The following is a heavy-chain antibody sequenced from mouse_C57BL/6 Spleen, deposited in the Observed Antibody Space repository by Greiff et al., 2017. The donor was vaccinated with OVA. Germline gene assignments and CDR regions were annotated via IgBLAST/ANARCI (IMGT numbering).Heavy chain of an antibody. CDR3: ARSTVVAPFAY. CDR2: IYPGDGDT. Sequence: VMLVESGPELVKPGASVKISCKASGYAFSSSWMNWVKQRPGKGLEWIGRIYPGDGDTNYNGKFKGKATLTADKSSSTAYMQLSSLTSEDSAVYFCARSTVVAPFAYWGQGTLVTVSA. CDR1: GYAFSSSW. V-gene: IGHV1-82*01. D-gene: IGHD1-1*01. J-gene: IGHJ3*01.